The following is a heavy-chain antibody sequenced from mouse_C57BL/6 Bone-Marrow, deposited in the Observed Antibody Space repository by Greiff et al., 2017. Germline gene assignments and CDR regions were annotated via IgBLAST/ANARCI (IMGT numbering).Heavy chain of an antibody. CDR2: ISNGGGST. CDR1: GFTFSDYY. Sequence: ELKLVESGGGLVQPGGSLKLSCAASGFTFSDYYMYWVRQTPEKRLEWVAYISNGGGSTYYPDTVKGRFTISRDNAKNTLYLQMSRLKSEDTAMYYCARQRWLLYAMDYWGQGTSVTVSS. CDR3: ARQRWLLYAMDY. D-gene: IGHD2-3*01. V-gene: IGHV5-12*01. J-gene: IGHJ4*01.